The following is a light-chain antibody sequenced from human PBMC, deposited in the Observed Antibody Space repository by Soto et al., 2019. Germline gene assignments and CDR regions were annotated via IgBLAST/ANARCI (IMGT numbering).Light chain of an antibody. J-gene: IGLJ3*02. CDR1: SSDVGSYNY. CDR2: DVS. Sequence: QSALTQPASVSGSPGQSITISCTGTSSDVGSYNYVSWYQQHPAKAPKLVIYDVSNRPSGVSNRFSGSKAGNTASLTISGIQSEDEADYYCSSYTSSSPRVFGGGTKLTVL. V-gene: IGLV2-14*01. CDR3: SSYTSSSPRV.